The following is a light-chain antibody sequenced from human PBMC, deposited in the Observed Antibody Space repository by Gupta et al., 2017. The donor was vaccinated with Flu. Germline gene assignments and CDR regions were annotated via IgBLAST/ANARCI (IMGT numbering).Light chain of an antibody. Sequence: QSVLTQSPSASGTPGQRVAISCSGRSSNIGTNYVYWYQQFPGTAPKLLIYRNNQRPSGVPDRFSASKSGTSASLAISGLRAEDEADYYCATWDDSLSGWVFGGGSKLTVL. CDR3: ATWDDSLSGWV. CDR1: SSNIGTNY. CDR2: RNN. V-gene: IGLV1-47*01. J-gene: IGLJ3*02.